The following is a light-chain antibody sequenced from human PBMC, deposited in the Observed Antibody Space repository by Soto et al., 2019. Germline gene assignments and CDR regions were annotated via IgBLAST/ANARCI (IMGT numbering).Light chain of an antibody. CDR2: DAS. J-gene: IGKJ1*01. Sequence: DIQMPQSPSTLSASVGDRVTITCRASQSISSWLAWYQQKPGKAPKLLIYDASSLESGVPSRFSGSGSVTEFTITISSLQPDDFATYYCQQYNSYPTFGQGTKVEIK. V-gene: IGKV1-5*01. CDR1: QSISSW. CDR3: QQYNSYPT.